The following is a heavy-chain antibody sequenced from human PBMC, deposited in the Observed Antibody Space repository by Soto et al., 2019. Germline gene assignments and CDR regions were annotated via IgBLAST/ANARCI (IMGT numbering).Heavy chain of an antibody. CDR3: ARDRIAVLYNWFDP. D-gene: IGHD6-19*01. CDR2: IWYDGSNK. Sequence: GGSLRLSCAASGFTFSSYGMHWVRQAPGKGLEWVAVIWYDGSNKYYADSVKGRFTISRDNSKNTLYLQMNSLRAEDTAVYYCARDRIAVLYNWFDPWGQGTLVTVSS. J-gene: IGHJ5*02. V-gene: IGHV3-33*01. CDR1: GFTFSSYG.